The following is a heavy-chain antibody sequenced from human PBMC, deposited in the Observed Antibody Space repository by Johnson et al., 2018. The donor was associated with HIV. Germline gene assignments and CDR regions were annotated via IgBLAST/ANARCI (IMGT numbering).Heavy chain of an antibody. J-gene: IGHJ3*01. D-gene: IGHD3-16*02. CDR1: GFTFSDYD. CDR3: ARMGGYHHSCGCIYDACGL. V-gene: IGHV3-13*01. Sequence: VQLVESGGGLVQPGGSLRLSCAASGFTFSDYDMHWVRQATGEGLEWVSAIGSAGDTYYPGSVKGRFTISRENAKNSLYLQMNSLRAGDTAVYYCARMGGYHHSCGCIYDACGLWGQGTRVTVSS. CDR2: IGSAGDT.